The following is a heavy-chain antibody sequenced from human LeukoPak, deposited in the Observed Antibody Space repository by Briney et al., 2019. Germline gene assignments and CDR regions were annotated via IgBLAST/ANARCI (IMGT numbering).Heavy chain of an antibody. CDR2: IYYSGST. Sequence: SETLSLTCTVSGGSISSYYWSWIRQPPGKGLEWIGYIYYSGSTNYNPSLQSRVTISVDTSKNQFSLKLSSVTAADTAVYYCARWKSSGYGVGYWGQGTLVTVSS. V-gene: IGHV4-59*01. D-gene: IGHD3-22*01. J-gene: IGHJ4*02. CDR3: ARWKSSGYGVGY. CDR1: GGSISSYY.